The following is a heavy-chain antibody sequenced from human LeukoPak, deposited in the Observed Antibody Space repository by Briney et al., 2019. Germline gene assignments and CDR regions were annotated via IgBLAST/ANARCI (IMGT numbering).Heavy chain of an antibody. CDR1: GASISDSDFF. J-gene: IGHJ4*02. V-gene: IGHV4-39*01. D-gene: IGHD3-9*01. CDR3: ARQGTYFNIFTGYRPDQFDY. CDR2: IYYSGTT. Sequence: SETLSLTCPVSGASISDSDFFWAWVRQPPGKGLEGIGNIYYSGTTYYNPSLKSRVSVSMDTSKKQFSLKLRSMTAADTAVYYCARQGTYFNIFTGYRPDQFDYRGQGTLVTVSS.